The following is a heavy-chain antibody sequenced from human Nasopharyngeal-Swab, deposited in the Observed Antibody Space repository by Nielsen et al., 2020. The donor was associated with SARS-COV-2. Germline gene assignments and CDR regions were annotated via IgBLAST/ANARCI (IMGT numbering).Heavy chain of an antibody. Sequence: WIRQPPGKGPEWIGEINHSGSTNYNPSLKSRVTISVDTSKNQFSLKLSSVTAADTAVYYCARGRDYGDYVDYFDYWGQGTLVTVSS. D-gene: IGHD4-17*01. CDR3: ARGRDYGDYVDYFDY. J-gene: IGHJ4*02. V-gene: IGHV4-34*01. CDR2: INHSGST.